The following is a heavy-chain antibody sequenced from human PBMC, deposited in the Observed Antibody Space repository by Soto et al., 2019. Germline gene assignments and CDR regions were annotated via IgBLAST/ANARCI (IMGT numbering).Heavy chain of an antibody. Sequence: QVQLVESGGGVVQPGRSLRLSCAASGFTFSSYGMHWVRQAPGKGLEWVAVIWYDGSNKYYADSVKGRFTISRDNSKNTLYLQMNSLRAEDTAVYYCARDFRLWEGSSSWYGYWGQGTLVTVSS. CDR1: GFTFSSYG. V-gene: IGHV3-33*01. CDR2: IWYDGSNK. CDR3: ARDFRLWEGSSSWYGY. J-gene: IGHJ4*02. D-gene: IGHD6-13*01.